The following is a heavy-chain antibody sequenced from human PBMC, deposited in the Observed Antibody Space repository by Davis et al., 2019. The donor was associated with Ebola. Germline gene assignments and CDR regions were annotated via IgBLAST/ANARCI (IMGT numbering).Heavy chain of an antibody. D-gene: IGHD3-10*01. J-gene: IGHJ6*03. CDR2: IYYSGST. V-gene: IGHV4-31*03. CDR3: ARGWFGDYANMEV. CDR1: GGSISSAGYH. Sequence: PSETLSLTCNVSGGSISSAGYHWSWIRQHPGKGLEWIAYIYYSGSTYYNPSLKSRVIISVDTSEKQFSLKLSSVTAADPAVYYCARGWFGDYANMEVWGKGTTVTVSS.